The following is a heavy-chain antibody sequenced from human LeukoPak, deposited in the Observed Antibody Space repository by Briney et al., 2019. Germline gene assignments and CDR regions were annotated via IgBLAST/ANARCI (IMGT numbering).Heavy chain of an antibody. CDR1: GLTFSRYV. CDR3: ATLYGDYSWYFDL. Sequence: PGGSLRLSCASSGLTFSRYVMGWVRQAPGKGLEWVSTLSAGGGSTFYAASVKGRFTVSRDNSKNTLFLQMNSLRAEDTAVYYCATLYGDYSWYFDLWGRGTLVTVSS. CDR2: LSAGGGST. V-gene: IGHV3-23*01. J-gene: IGHJ2*01. D-gene: IGHD4-17*01.